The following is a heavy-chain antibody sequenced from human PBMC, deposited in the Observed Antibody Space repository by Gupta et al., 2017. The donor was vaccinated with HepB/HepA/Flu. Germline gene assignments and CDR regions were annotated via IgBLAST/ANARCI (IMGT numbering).Heavy chain of an antibody. CDR2: IGSDMRT. J-gene: IGHJ6*03. D-gene: IGHD3-3*02. V-gene: IGHV3-23*01. Sequence: EVHLLQSGGGLVQPGGSLRLSCAASGLPLTGTAMSWVRQAPGKGLEWVSGIGSDMRTHYADSVKGRFTISRDNSQNTVSLEMNSLRAEDTAVYYCAKDLHFWSAMDVWGEGTTVTVSS. CDR1: GLPLTGTA. CDR3: AKDLHFWSAMDV.